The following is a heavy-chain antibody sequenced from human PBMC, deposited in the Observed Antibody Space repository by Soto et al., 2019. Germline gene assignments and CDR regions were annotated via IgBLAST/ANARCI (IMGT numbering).Heavy chain of an antibody. CDR1: GGSFSGYY. CDR2: IYYSGST. CDR3: ARDLGIAAAGTLGWFDP. J-gene: IGHJ5*02. D-gene: IGHD6-13*01. Sequence: SETLSLTCAVYGGSFSGYYWSWIRQPPGKGLEWIGYIYYSGSTNYNPSLKSRVTISVDTSKNQFSLKLSSVTAADTAVYYCARDLGIAAAGTLGWFDPWGQGTLVTVSS. V-gene: IGHV4-59*01.